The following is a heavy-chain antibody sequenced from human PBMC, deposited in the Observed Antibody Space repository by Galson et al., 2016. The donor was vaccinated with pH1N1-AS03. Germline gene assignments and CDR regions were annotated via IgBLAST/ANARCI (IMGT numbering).Heavy chain of an antibody. CDR1: GYTFAYYY. CDR2: INPSRGGT. D-gene: IGHD1-26*01. V-gene: IGHV1-2*02. Sequence: SVKVSCKASGYTFAYYYVHWVRQAPGQGLEWMGWINPSRGGTKFAQKFQGTVSMTTDTSTRTAYMELSRLRSDDTAVYYCARGGGSALDSWGQGTLVTVSS. CDR3: ARGGGSALDS. J-gene: IGHJ4*02.